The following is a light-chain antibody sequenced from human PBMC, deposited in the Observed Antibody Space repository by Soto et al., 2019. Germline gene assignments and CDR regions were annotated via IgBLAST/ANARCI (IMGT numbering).Light chain of an antibody. CDR3: QQSYSTPL. CDR2: AAS. V-gene: IGKV1-39*01. J-gene: IGKJ3*01. Sequence: DISMTQSPSSLSTSIGDRVTITCRASQSISSYLNWYQQKPGKAPKLLIYAASSLQSGVPSRFSGSGSGTDFTLTISSLQPEDFATYYCQQSYSTPLFGPGTKLDIK. CDR1: QSISSY.